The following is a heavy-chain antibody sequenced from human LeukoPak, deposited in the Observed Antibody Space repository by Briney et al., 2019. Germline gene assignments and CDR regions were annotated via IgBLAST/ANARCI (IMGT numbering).Heavy chain of an antibody. CDR1: GGSISSSSYY. Sequence: SETLSLTCTVSGGSISSSSYYWGRIRQPPGKGLEWIGSIYYSGSTYYNPSPKSRVTISVDTSKNQFSLKLSSVTAADTAVYYCARIEGGYSYGPLDYWGQGTLVTVSS. CDR2: IYYSGST. CDR3: ARIEGGYSYGPLDY. J-gene: IGHJ4*02. V-gene: IGHV4-39*07. D-gene: IGHD5-18*01.